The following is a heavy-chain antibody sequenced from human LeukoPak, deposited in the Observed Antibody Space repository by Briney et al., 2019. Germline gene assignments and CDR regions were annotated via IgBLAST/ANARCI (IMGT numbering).Heavy chain of an antibody. V-gene: IGHV3-48*03. J-gene: IGHJ6*02. CDR2: ISSSGSTI. CDR1: GFTFSSDE. CDR3: AREGVDGSGNYYYYGMDV. Sequence: GGSLRLSCAASGFTFSSDEMNWVRQAPGKGLEWGSYISSSGSTIYYAGSVKGRFTISRDNAKNSLYLQMNSLSAEDTAVYYCAREGVDGSGNYYYYGMDVWGQGTTVTVSS. D-gene: IGHD3-10*01.